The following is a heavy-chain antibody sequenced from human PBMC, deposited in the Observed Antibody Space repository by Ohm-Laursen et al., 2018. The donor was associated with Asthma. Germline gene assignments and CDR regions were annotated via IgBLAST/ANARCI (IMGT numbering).Heavy chain of an antibody. Sequence: SVKVSCKASGYTFSSYDINWVRQTTGQGLEWMGWMNPNSGNTGYARKFQGRVTMTRNTSITTAYMELSSLRSDDTAVYYCARVGYGGNSGFDYWGLGTLVTVTS. CDR2: MNPNSGNT. J-gene: IGHJ4*02. CDR1: GYTFSSYD. CDR3: ARVGYGGNSGFDY. D-gene: IGHD4-23*01. V-gene: IGHV1-8*01.